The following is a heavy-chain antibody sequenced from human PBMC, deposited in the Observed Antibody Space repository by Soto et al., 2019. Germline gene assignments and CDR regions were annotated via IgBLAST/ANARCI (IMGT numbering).Heavy chain of an antibody. Sequence: ASVKVSCKASGYTFTGHYIHWVRQAPEQGPEWMREICPQSGARRHAQKFQGRVTMTRDGSSPTGAIELKNLSPDDKAVYYCGTGRSGKIVVCYGSQGSRVTVSS. D-gene: IGHD1-26*01. CDR2: ICPQSGAR. J-gene: IGHJ4*02. CDR1: GYTFTGHY. CDR3: GTGRSGKIVVCY. V-gene: IGHV1-2*02.